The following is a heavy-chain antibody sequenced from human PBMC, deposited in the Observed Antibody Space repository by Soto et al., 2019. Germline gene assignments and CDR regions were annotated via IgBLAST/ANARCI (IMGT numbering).Heavy chain of an antibody. CDR1: GFTFSSYG. Sequence: GSLRLSCAASGFTFSSYGMSWVRQAPGKGLEWVSVISYSGGSTYYADSVNGRFTISRDNSKNTLYLQMNSLRAEDTAVYYCAKGLHYGGNSDYLPHWGQGTLVIVSS. CDR3: AKGLHYGGNSDYLPH. V-gene: IGHV3-23*01. J-gene: IGHJ1*01. D-gene: IGHD4-17*01. CDR2: ISYSGGST.